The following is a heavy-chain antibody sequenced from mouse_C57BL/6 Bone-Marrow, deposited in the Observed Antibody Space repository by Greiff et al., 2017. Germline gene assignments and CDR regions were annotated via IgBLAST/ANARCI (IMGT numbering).Heavy chain of an antibody. Sequence: QVQLQQPGAELVKPGASVKLSCKASGYTFTSYWMHWVKQRPGQGLEWIGMIHPNSGSTNYNEKFKSKATLTVDKSSSTAYMQLSSLTSEDSAVYYWARSYYSNYVAMDYWGQGTSVTVSS. CDR2: IHPNSGST. CDR3: ARSYYSNYVAMDY. D-gene: IGHD2-5*01. CDR1: GYTFTSYW. J-gene: IGHJ4*01. V-gene: IGHV1-64*01.